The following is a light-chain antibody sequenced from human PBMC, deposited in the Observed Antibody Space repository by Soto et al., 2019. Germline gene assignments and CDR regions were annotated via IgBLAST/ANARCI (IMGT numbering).Light chain of an antibody. CDR1: QSISSY. CDR3: QQRYNWPLT. J-gene: IGKJ4*01. CDR2: DAS. V-gene: IGKV3-11*01. Sequence: EIVLTQSPATLSLSPGERATLSCRASQSISSYLAWYQQKPGQAPRLLIYDASNRATGIPARFSGSGSGTDFTFPISNLGPEDFAIYYCQQRYNWPLTFGGGTKGEIK.